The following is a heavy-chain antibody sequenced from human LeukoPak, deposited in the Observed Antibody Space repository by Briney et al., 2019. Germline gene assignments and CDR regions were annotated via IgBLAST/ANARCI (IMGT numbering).Heavy chain of an antibody. CDR2: ISAYNGNT. V-gene: IGHV1-18*01. J-gene: IGHJ5*02. Sequence: ASVKVSCKASGYTFTSYGISWVRQAPGQGLEWMAWISAYNGNTNYAQNLQGRFTMTTDTSTSTAYMELSSLRSEDTAVYYCARVEKWELLSWFDPWGQGTLVTVSS. D-gene: IGHD1-26*01. CDR3: ARVEKWELLSWFDP. CDR1: GYTFTSYG.